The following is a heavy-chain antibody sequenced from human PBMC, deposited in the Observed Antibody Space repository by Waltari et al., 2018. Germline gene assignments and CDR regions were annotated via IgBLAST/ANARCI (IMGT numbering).Heavy chain of an antibody. CDR1: GGSISSSSYY. CDR3: ARELMVRGVIIYYYGMDV. D-gene: IGHD3-10*01. CDR2: IYYSGST. V-gene: IGHV4-39*02. Sequence: QLQLQESGPGLVKPSETLSLTCTVSGGSISSSSYYWGWISQPPGKGLEWIGSIYYSGSTYYNPSLKSRVTISVDTSKNQFSLKLSSVTAADTAVYYCARELMVRGVIIYYYGMDVWGQGTTVTVSS. J-gene: IGHJ6*02.